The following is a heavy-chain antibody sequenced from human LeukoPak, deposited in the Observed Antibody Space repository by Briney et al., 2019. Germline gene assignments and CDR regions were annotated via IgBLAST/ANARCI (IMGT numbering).Heavy chain of an antibody. CDR1: GFNFNKYD. CDR2: ITGRSGKT. J-gene: IGHJ4*02. V-gene: IGHV3-23*01. D-gene: IGHD6-19*01. CDR3: AKGGWLDD. Sequence: GGSLRLSCAASGFNFNKYDMTWARQAPGKGLEWVSTITGRSGKTYYTDSVKGRFVTSRDNSKDTLYLQMNSLRAEDTALYYCAKGGWLDDLGQGALVTVSS.